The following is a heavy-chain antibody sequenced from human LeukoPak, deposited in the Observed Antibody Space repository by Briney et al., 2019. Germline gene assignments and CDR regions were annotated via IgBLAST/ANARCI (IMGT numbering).Heavy chain of an antibody. CDR1: GFTFSSYW. J-gene: IGHJ5*02. Sequence: GGSLRLSCAASGFTFSSYWMHWVRQAPGKGLVWVSRINSDGSSTSYADSEKGRFTISRDNAKNTLYLQMNSLRAEDTAVYYCAREVIVVVPAAINWFDPWGQGTLVTVSS. CDR3: AREVIVVVPAAINWFDP. V-gene: IGHV3-74*01. D-gene: IGHD2-2*01. CDR2: INSDGSST.